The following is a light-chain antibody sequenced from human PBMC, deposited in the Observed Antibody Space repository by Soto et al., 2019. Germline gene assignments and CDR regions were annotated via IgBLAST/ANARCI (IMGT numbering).Light chain of an antibody. CDR3: QQYNNWPIT. CDR2: GAS. CDR1: QSVSSD. J-gene: IGKJ5*01. V-gene: IGKV3D-15*01. Sequence: EIVMTQSPATLSVSTGERATLSCRASQSVSSDLAWYHQKPGQAPRLLIYGASSRATGIPDRFSGSGSGTDFTLTISSLQSEDFEIYYCQQYNNWPITFGQGTRLEIK.